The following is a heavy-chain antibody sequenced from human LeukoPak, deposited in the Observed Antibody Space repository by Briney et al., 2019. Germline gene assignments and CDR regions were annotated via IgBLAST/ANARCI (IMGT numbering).Heavy chain of an antibody. CDR1: GFTFNNYW. Sequence: SGGSLRLSCAASGFTFNNYWMSWVRQAPGKGLEWVANIKQDGSVKNYVDYMEGRFTISRDNAKNSLYLQMNGLRAEDTAVYYCVRTSRSSSTASWGQGTLVTVSS. CDR2: IKQDGSVK. J-gene: IGHJ5*02. D-gene: IGHD6-6*01. V-gene: IGHV3-7*01. CDR3: VRTSRSSSTAS.